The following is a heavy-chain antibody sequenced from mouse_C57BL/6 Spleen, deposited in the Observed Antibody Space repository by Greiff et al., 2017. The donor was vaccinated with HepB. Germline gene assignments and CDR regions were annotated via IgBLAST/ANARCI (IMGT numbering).Heavy chain of an antibody. CDR2: INYDGSST. CDR3: ARFDGYYPAWFAY. CDR1: GFTFSDYY. D-gene: IGHD2-3*01. Sequence: EVKLVESEGGLVQPGSSMKLSCTASGFTFSDYYMAWVRQVPEKGLEWVANINYDGSSTYYLDSLKSRFIISRDNAKNILYLQMSSLKSEDTATYYCARFDGYYPAWFAYWGQGTLVTVSA. V-gene: IGHV5-16*01. J-gene: IGHJ3*01.